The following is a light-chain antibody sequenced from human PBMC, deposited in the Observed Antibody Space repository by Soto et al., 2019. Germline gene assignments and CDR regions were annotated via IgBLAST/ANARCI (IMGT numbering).Light chain of an antibody. Sequence: AIRMTQSPSSFSASTGDRVTITCRASQGISSYLAWYQQKPAKAPKLLIYAASTLQSGVPSRFSGSGSGTDFTLTISCLQSEDFATYYCQQYYSSPPTLCGGTKVEIK. CDR1: QGISSY. CDR3: QQYYSSPPT. J-gene: IGKJ4*01. V-gene: IGKV1-8*01. CDR2: AAS.